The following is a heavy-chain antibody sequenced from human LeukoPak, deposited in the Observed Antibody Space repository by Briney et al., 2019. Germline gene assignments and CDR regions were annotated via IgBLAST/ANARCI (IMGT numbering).Heavy chain of an antibody. CDR2: IRYDGSNK. CDR1: GFTFSSYG. J-gene: IGHJ4*02. V-gene: IGHV3-30*02. D-gene: IGHD2-2*01. Sequence: PGGSLILSCAASGFTFSSYGMHWVRQAPGKGLEWVAFIRYDGSNKYYADSVKGRFTISRDNSKNTLYLQMNSLRAEDTAVYYCAKARDCSSTSCLSGYFDYWGQGTLVTVSS. CDR3: AKARDCSSTSCLSGYFDY.